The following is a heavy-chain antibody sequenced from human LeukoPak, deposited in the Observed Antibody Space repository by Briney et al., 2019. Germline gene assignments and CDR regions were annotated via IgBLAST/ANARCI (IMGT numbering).Heavy chain of an antibody. Sequence: SETLSLTCTVSGYSISSGYYWGWIRQPPGKGLEWIGSIYHSGTTYYNPSLKSRVTISVDTSKDQFSLNLTSVTAADTAVYYCAREGSSSSLDYWGQGTLVTVSS. V-gene: IGHV4-38-2*02. CDR2: IYHSGTT. CDR3: AREGSSSSLDY. D-gene: IGHD6-6*01. CDR1: GYSISSGYY. J-gene: IGHJ4*02.